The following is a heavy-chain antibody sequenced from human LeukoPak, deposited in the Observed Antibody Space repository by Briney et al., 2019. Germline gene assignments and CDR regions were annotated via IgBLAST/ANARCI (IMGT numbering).Heavy chain of an antibody. J-gene: IGHJ4*02. Sequence: GGSLRLSCAASEFSFSSHSMNWVRQAPGKGLEWVSSFGTRSTSVYHAGSVKGRFAISRDNAKNSLYLQMNSLRAEDTALYYCAREVSEGFDFWGQGTLVTVSS. CDR2: FGTRSTSV. V-gene: IGHV3-21*01. D-gene: IGHD3-22*01. CDR3: AREVSEGFDF. CDR1: EFSFSSHS.